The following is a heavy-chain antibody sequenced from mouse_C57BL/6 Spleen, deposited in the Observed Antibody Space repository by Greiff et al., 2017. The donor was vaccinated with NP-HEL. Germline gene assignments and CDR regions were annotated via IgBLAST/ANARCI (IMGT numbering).Heavy chain of an antibody. J-gene: IGHJ1*03. V-gene: IGHV1-15*01. CDR1: GYTFTDYE. Sequence: VQLQQSGAELVRPGASVTLSCKASGYTFTDYEMHWVKQTPVHGLEWIGAIDPETGGTAYNQKFKGKAILTADKSSSTAYMELRSLTSENSAVYYCTRFPPYYNGSSHWDLDVWGTGTTVTVSS. CDR2: IDPETGGT. D-gene: IGHD1-1*01. CDR3: TRFPPYYNGSSHWDLDV.